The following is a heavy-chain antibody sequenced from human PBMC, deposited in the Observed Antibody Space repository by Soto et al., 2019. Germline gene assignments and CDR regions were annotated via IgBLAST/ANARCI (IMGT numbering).Heavy chain of an antibody. D-gene: IGHD2-15*01. Sequence: ASVKVSCKASGYTFTSYAMHWVRQAPGQRLEWMGWINAGNGNTKYSQKFQGRVTITRDTSASTAYMELSSLRSDDTAVYYCARGRHCSGGSCFWFDPWGQGTLVTVSS. CDR2: INAGNGNT. V-gene: IGHV1-3*01. CDR1: GYTFTSYA. CDR3: ARGRHCSGGSCFWFDP. J-gene: IGHJ5*02.